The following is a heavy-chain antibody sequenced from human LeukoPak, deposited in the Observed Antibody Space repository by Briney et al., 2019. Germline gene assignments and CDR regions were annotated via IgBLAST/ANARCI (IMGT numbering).Heavy chain of an antibody. J-gene: IGHJ4*02. CDR2: ISGSGGST. CDR1: GFTFSSYV. Sequence: GGSLRLSCAASGFTFSSYVISWVRQAPGKGLEWVSAISGSGGSTYYADSVKGRFTISRDNSKNTLYLQMNSLRAEDTAVYYCAKAPRAYSGGYGYWGQGTLVTVSS. D-gene: IGHD1-26*01. V-gene: IGHV3-23*01. CDR3: AKAPRAYSGGYGY.